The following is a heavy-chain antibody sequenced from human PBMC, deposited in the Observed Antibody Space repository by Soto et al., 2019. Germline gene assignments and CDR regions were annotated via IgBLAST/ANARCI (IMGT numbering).Heavy chain of an antibody. CDR2: IYYSGST. J-gene: IGHJ6*02. CDR3: ARLTYYDFWSGSPMDV. D-gene: IGHD3-3*01. CDR1: GGSISSGGYY. Sequence: QVQLQESGPGLVKPSQTLSLTCTVSGGSISSGGYYWSWIRQHPGKGLEWIGYIYYSGSTYYNPSLKSGVNIKVDTSKNQFSLKLRSVTAADTAVYYCARLTYYDFWSGSPMDVWGQGTTVTVSS. V-gene: IGHV4-31*03.